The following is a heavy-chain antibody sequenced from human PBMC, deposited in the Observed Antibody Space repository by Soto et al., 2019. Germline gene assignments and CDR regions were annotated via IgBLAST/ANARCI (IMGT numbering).Heavy chain of an antibody. J-gene: IGHJ6*02. V-gene: IGHV3-74*01. CDR2: LNSDGSTT. CDR3: ARGIKNSYGMDV. Sequence: EVQVVESGGGLVQPGGSLRLSCAASGFTFSSYWMHWVRQVPGKGLVWVSRLNSDGSTTNYADSVKGRFTIFRDNARNTLSLQMNSLRADDTAVYYCARGIKNSYGMDVWGQGTTVTVSS. D-gene: IGHD2-21*01. CDR1: GFTFSSYW.